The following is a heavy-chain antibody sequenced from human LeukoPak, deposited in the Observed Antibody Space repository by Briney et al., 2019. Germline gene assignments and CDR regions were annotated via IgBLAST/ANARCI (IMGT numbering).Heavy chain of an antibody. J-gene: IGHJ3*02. CDR1: GFTFSDYY. V-gene: IGHV3-11*01. CDR2: ISSSGSTI. Sequence: GGSLRLSYAASGFTFSDYYMSWIRQAPGKGLEWVSYISSSGSTIYYADYVKGRFTISRDKAKKSLYMQMTSLRAEDTAVYYCARAWPRSLPEDAFDIWGQGTMVTVSS. CDR3: ARAWPRSLPEDAFDI. D-gene: IGHD5-12*01.